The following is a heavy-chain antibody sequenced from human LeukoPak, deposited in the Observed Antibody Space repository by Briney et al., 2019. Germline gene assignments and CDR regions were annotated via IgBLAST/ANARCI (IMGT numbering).Heavy chain of an antibody. V-gene: IGHV3-21*01. D-gene: IGHD2/OR15-2a*01. CDR1: GFTFSSYS. CDR3: AGDVIVAGTLDY. Sequence: GGSLRLSCAASGFTFSSYSMNWVREAPGKGLVGVSYISSSSSYIYYADSVKGRFTISRDNAKNSRYLQMNSLRAEDTAENCCAGDVIVAGTLDYWRRGRGVTVSS. CDR2: ISSSSSYI. J-gene: IGHJ4*02.